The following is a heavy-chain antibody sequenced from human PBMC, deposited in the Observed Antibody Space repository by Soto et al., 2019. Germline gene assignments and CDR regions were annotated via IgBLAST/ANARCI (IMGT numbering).Heavy chain of an antibody. CDR1: GDSVSSNSAA. V-gene: IGHV6-1*01. J-gene: IGHJ6*02. D-gene: IGHD3-3*01. CDR2: TYYRSKWYN. CDR3: ARDLDVRFLEWLSNYYYYGMDV. Sequence: SQTLSLTCAISGDSVSSNSAAWNWIRQSPSRGLEWLGRTYYRSKWYNDYAVSVKSRITINPDTSKNQFSLQLNSVTPEDTAVYYCARDLDVRFLEWLSNYYYYGMDVCHQGTTVTVSS.